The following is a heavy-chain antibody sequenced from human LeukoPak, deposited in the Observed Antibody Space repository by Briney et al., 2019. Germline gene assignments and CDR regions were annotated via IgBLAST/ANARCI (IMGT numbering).Heavy chain of an antibody. D-gene: IGHD4-17*01. CDR2: IYHSGST. CDR1: GGSISSSNW. V-gene: IGHV4-4*02. CDR3: ARQRFQKSTVTTVDY. Sequence: SGTLSLTCAVSGGSISSSNWWSWVRQPPGKGLEWIGEIYHSGSTNYNPSLKSRVTISVDTSKNQFSLKLSSVTAADTAVYYCARQRFQKSTVTTVDYWGQGTLVTVSS. J-gene: IGHJ4*02.